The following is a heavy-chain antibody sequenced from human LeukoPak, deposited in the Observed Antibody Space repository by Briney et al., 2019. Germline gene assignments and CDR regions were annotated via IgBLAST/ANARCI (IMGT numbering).Heavy chain of an antibody. D-gene: IGHD4-23*01. CDR2: INPNSGGT. Sequence: ASVKVSCKASGYTFTGYFMHWVRQAPGQGLEWMGWINPNSGGTKYAQKFQGRVTMTRDKSITTAYTELSRLTSDDTAVYYCARGRGAATTVVTATLDNYWGQGTLVTVS. J-gene: IGHJ4*02. CDR3: ARGRGAATTVVTATLDNY. V-gene: IGHV1-2*02. CDR1: GYTFTGYF.